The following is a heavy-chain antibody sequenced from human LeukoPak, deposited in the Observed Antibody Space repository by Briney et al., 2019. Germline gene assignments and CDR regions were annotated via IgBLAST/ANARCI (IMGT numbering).Heavy chain of an antibody. CDR3: ARGPLGWSDY. D-gene: IGHD1-26*01. Sequence: GGSLRLSCAASGFTVSNYNMNWVRQARGKGLEWVSFISESGTAIYYAESVKGRFTISRDIARNSVYLQMNSLRDEDTAMYYCARGPLGWSDYWGQGTLVTVSS. V-gene: IGHV3-48*02. CDR2: ISESGTAI. CDR1: GFTVSNYN. J-gene: IGHJ4*02.